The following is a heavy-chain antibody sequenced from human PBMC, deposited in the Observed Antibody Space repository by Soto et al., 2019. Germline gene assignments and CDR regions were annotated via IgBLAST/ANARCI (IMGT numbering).Heavy chain of an antibody. CDR3: AKDRASEYGDYYGMEV. J-gene: IGHJ6*01. CDR1: GYSFTSYA. CDR2: INAGNGNT. D-gene: IGHD4-17*01. Sequence: ASAKPTSKDPGYSFTSYAMHWLRQAPGQRIEWMGWINAGNGNTKYSQKFQGRVTITRDTSASTAYMELSSLRSEDTAVFYCAKDRASEYGDYYGMEVWGKGTTVTGSS. V-gene: IGHV1-3*01.